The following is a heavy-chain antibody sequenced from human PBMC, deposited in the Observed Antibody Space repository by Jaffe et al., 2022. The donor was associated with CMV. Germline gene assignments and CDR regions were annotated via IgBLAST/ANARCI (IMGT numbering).Heavy chain of an antibody. CDR1: GFTLSSHG. CDR2: ISASGGAA. J-gene: IGHJ4*02. V-gene: IGHV3-23*04. CDR3: AKMRGSSFGDLDS. D-gene: IGHD3-16*02. Sequence: EVQLVESGGGSAQPGGSLRLSCEASGFTLSSHGMTWVRQPPGKGLEWVSGISASGGAAYYADSVKGRFTISRDNSKNMLYLQMNSLRVEDTAEYYCAKMRGSSFGDLDSWGQRTLVTVSS.